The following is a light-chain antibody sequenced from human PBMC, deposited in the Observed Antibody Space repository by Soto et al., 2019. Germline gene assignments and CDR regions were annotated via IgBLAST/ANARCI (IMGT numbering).Light chain of an antibody. CDR2: AAS. CDR1: ENIARY. V-gene: IGKV1-39*01. J-gene: IGKJ1*01. Sequence: DIQMTQSPSSLSASVGDRVTITCRASENIARYLNWYEQRPGKAPELLISAASSLQSGVPSRFSGGGSGTDFPLTISSLQPEDFATYYCQQSYSNPRTFGQGTKVEIK. CDR3: QQSYSNPRT.